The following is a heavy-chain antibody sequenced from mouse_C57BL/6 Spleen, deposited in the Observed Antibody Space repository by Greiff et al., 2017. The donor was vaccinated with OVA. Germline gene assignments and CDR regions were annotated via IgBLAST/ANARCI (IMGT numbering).Heavy chain of an antibody. CDR1: GYTFTSYW. Sequence: QVQLQQPGAELVKPGASVKLSCKASGYTFTSYWMHWVKQRPGQGLEWIGMIHPNSGSTNYNEKFKSKATLTVDKSSSTAYMQLSSLTSEDSAVYYCARDVASAVVPHFDYWGQGTTLTVSS. V-gene: IGHV1-64*01. D-gene: IGHD1-1*01. CDR3: ARDVASAVVPHFDY. J-gene: IGHJ2*01. CDR2: IHPNSGST.